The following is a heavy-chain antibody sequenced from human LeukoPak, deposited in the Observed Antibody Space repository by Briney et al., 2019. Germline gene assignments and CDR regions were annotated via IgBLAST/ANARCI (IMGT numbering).Heavy chain of an antibody. D-gene: IGHD5-12*01. Sequence: GGSLRLSCAASGFTFSSYTMSWVRQAPGKGLEWVSAISGSGGSTYYADSVKGRFTISRDNSKNTLYLQMNSLRAEDTAVYYCAKDLSGGYDYFDYWGQGTLVTVSS. V-gene: IGHV3-23*01. CDR1: GFTFSSYT. CDR3: AKDLSGGYDYFDY. J-gene: IGHJ4*02. CDR2: ISGSGGST.